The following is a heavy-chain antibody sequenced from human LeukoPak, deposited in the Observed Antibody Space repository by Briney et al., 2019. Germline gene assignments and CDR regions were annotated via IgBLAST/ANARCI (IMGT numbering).Heavy chain of an antibody. CDR1: GYSFTSYW. Sequence: GESLKISCKGSGYSFTSYWIGWVRQMPGKGLEWMGIIYPGDSDTRHSPSFRGQVTISADKSISTAYLQWSSLKASDTAMYYCAREGNYNVLTGYYHYFDCWGQGTLVTVSS. CDR3: AREGNYNVLTGYYHYFDC. D-gene: IGHD3-9*01. V-gene: IGHV5-51*01. CDR2: IYPGDSDT. J-gene: IGHJ4*02.